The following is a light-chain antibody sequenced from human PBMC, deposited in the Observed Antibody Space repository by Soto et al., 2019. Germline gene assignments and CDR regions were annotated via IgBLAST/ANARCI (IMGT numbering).Light chain of an antibody. CDR3: QQRSTLT. CDR2: DAS. V-gene: IGKV1-5*01. CDR1: QSITIW. Sequence: DIQMTQSPSTLSASVGDSVTITCRASQSITIWLAWYQQKPGKAPKLLIYDASSLEGGVPSRFSGSGSGTEFTLTVSSLQPEDFAVYYCQQRSTLTFGGGTKVDIK. J-gene: IGKJ4*01.